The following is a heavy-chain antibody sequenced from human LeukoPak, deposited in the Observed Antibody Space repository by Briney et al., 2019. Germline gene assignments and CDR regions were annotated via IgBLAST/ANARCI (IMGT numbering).Heavy chain of an antibody. D-gene: IGHD6-13*01. CDR3: ARAIAAAGLGAFDI. J-gene: IGHJ3*02. CDR1: GFTFSSYA. V-gene: IGHV3-30*04. CDR2: ISYDGSNK. Sequence: GGSLRLSCAASGFTFSSYAMHWVRQAPGKGLEWVAAISYDGSNKYYADSVKGRFTISRDNSKNTLYLQMNSLRAEDTAVYYCARAIAAAGLGAFDIWGQGTMVTVSS.